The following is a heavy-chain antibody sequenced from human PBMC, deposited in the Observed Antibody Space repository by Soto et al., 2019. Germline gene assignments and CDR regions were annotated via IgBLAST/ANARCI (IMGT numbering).Heavy chain of an antibody. CDR3: AREMYTYNWFDP. D-gene: IGHD1-20*01. Sequence: PGESLKISCKGSGYSFTSYWIGWVRPMPGKGLEWIGIIYPGDSDTRYSPSFQGQVTISADKSISTAYLQWSSLKASDTAIYYCAREMYTYNWFDPWGHGTLVTVSS. CDR2: IYPGDSDT. J-gene: IGHJ5*02. CDR1: GYSFTSYW. V-gene: IGHV5-51*01.